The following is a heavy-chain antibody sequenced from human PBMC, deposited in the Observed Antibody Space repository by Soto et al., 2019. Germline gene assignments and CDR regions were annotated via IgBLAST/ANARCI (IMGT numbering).Heavy chain of an antibody. D-gene: IGHD3-22*01. J-gene: IGHJ6*02. CDR1: GYTFTGYY. CDR2: INPNSGGT. CDR3: ARANSSGYFPSRYGMDV. Sequence: ASVKVSCKASGYTFTGYYMHWVRQAPGQGLEWMGWINPNSGGTNYAQKFQGWVTMTRDTSISTAYMELSRLRSDDTAVYYCARANSSGYFPSRYGMDVWGQGTKVPVSS. V-gene: IGHV1-2*04.